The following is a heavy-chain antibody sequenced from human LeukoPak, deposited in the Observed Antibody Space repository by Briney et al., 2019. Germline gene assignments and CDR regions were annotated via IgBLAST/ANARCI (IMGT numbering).Heavy chain of an antibody. CDR1: GFTFSNYV. CDR3: ARAARGYHY. V-gene: IGHV3-23*01. J-gene: IGHJ4*02. Sequence: GGSLRLSCAVSGFTFSNYVMSWVRQAPGKGLEWVSGIIGSGGITYYADSVKGRFTISRDNSKNTLYLQMSTLRADDTGVYYCARAARGYHYWGQGTLVTVSS. D-gene: IGHD5-12*01. CDR2: IIGSGGIT.